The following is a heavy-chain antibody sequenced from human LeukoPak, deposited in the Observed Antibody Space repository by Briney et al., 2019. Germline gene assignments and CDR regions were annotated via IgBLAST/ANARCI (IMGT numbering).Heavy chain of an antibody. V-gene: IGHV4-34*01. CDR1: GGSFRDYH. D-gene: IGHD3-10*01. CDR3: ARGYLITMVRGVRPPDYYMDV. J-gene: IGHJ6*03. Sequence: SETLSLTCAVYGGSFRDYHWSWIRIRRPPGKGLEWIGEIDQYGTTNYSPSLKSRVTISVDTSKNQFSLKLSSVTAADTAVYYCARGYLITMVRGVRPPDYYMDVWGKGTTITVSS. CDR2: IDQYGTT.